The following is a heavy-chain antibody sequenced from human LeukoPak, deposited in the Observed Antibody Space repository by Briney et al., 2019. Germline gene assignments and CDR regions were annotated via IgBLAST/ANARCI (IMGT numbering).Heavy chain of an antibody. CDR3: ARDLSIAARPALGY. J-gene: IGHJ4*02. Sequence: ATVKVSCKASGYTFTGYYMHWVRQAPGQGLEWMGWINPNSGGTNYAQKFQGRVTMTRDTSISTAYMELSRLRSDDTAVYYCARDLSIAARPALGYWGQGTLVTVSS. CDR2: INPNSGGT. CDR1: GYTFTGYY. D-gene: IGHD6-6*01. V-gene: IGHV1-2*02.